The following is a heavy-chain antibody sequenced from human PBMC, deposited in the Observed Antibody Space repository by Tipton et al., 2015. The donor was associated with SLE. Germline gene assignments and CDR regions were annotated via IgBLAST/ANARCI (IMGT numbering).Heavy chain of an antibody. CDR1: GFTFSSYG. CDR2: IRYDGTNS. J-gene: IGHJ4*02. CDR3: AKGLTMMVTSARDFFDY. D-gene: IGHD4/OR15-4a*01. V-gene: IGHV3-30*02. Sequence: SLRLSCAASGFTFSSYGMHWVRQAPGKGLEWVAFIRYDGTNSYYADSVKGRFTISRDNSKNTVYLQMNSLRPEDTAVFYCAKGLTMMVTSARDFFDYWGQGTLVTVSS.